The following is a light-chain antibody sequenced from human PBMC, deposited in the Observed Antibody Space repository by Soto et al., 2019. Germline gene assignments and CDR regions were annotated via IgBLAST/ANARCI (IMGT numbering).Light chain of an antibody. Sequence: QPALTQPASGSGSPGQSIPISCTGTSSDVGGYNYVSWYQQHPGKAPKLMIYDVSNRPSGVSNRFSGSKSGNTASLTISGLQAEDEADYCCSSYTSSSTYVFGTGTKVT. CDR2: DVS. J-gene: IGLJ1*01. CDR3: SSYTSSSTYV. CDR1: SSDVGGYNY. V-gene: IGLV2-14*01.